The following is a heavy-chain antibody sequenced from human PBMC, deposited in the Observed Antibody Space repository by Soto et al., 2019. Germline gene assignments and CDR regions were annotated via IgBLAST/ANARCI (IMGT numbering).Heavy chain of an antibody. D-gene: IGHD3-22*01. CDR1: AGIPRPGRYH. J-gene: IGHJ3*02. CDR2: IYSSGRP. CDR3: ARYDRSGGRACHN. V-gene: IGHV4-61*01. Sequence: RTVSAGIPRPGRYHLSRLRQPPGKELECIGYIYSSGRPDYNPSLKSRVTISVDTSKNQFSLKLISVTAADTAVFYFARYDRSGGRACHNWGQGTMVTV.